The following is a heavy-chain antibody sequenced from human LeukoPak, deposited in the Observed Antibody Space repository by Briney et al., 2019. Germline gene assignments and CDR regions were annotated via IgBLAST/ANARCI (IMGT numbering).Heavy chain of an antibody. J-gene: IGHJ4*02. V-gene: IGHV1-18*01. CDR2: TSAYNGNT. D-gene: IGHD5-24*01. CDR1: GYTFTRYG. CDR3: ARGGVERWLQSELDY. Sequence: ASVKVSCKASGYTFTRYGISWVRQAPGQGLEWVGWTSAYNGNTNYAQKLQGRVTMTTDTSTSTAYMELRSLRSDDTAVYYCARGGVERWLQSELDYWGQGTLVTVSS.